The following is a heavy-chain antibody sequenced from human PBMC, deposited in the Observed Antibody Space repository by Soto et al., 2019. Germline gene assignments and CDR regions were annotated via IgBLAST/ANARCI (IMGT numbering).Heavy chain of an antibody. V-gene: IGHV3-23*01. J-gene: IGHJ4*02. CDR3: AKDQVVVVPAAKPLDY. CDR1: GFTFSSYA. D-gene: IGHD2-2*02. Sequence: PGGSLRLSCAASGFTFSSYAMSWVRQAPGKGLEWVSAISGSGGSTYYADSVKGRFTISRDNSKNTLYLQMNSLRAEDTAVYYCAKDQVVVVPAAKPLDYWGQGTLVTVS. CDR2: ISGSGGST.